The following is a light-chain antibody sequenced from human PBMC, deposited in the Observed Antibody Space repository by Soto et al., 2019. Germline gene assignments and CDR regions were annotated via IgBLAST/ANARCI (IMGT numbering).Light chain of an antibody. CDR2: GAS. CDR3: QQLYSFPIT. V-gene: IGKV1-9*01. CDR1: QGISSY. J-gene: IGKJ5*01. Sequence: DIQLTQSPSFLSASVGDRVTITCRASQGISSYLAWYHQEPGKAPKLLISGASTLQSGVPSRFSGSGSGTEFTLTISSLPPEDFASYYCQQLYSFPITFGQGTRLEIK.